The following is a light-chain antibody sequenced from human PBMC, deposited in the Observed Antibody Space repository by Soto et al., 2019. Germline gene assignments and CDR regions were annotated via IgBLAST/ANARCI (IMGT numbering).Light chain of an antibody. V-gene: IGKV3-20*01. J-gene: IGKJ1*01. CDR3: QQYGSSSWT. CDR2: GAS. Sequence: EIVLTQSPGTLSLSPGERATLSCRASQSVSSSYLAWYQQKPGQAPRLLIYGASSRATGIPDRFSGSGSDTDFTLTISRLEPEDFAVYYCQQYGSSSWTFGKGTKVEIK. CDR1: QSVSSSY.